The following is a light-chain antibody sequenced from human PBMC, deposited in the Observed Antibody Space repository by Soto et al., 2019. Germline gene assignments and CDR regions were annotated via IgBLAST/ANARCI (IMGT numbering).Light chain of an antibody. CDR2: DVT. Sequence: QSVLTQPASVSGSPGQSITISCTGTSSDVGGYIYVSWYQQHPGKAPKLTIYDVTSRPSGVSYRFSGSKSGNTASLTISGLQAEDEADYHCSSYTPSSSYVFGTGSKLTGL. J-gene: IGLJ1*01. CDR1: SSDVGGYIY. CDR3: SSYTPSSSYV. V-gene: IGLV2-14*01.